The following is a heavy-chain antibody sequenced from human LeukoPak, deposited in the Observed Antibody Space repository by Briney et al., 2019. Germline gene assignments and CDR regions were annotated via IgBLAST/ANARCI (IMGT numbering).Heavy chain of an antibody. J-gene: IGHJ4*02. CDR1: GFTFRNYG. CDR3: AKGGNYDILTGYHPFDY. CDR2: LSGSGGST. Sequence: GGSLRLSCAASGFTFRNYGMSWVRQAPGKGLEWVSTLSGSGGSTYYADSVKGRFTISRDNSRNTLYLQMNSLRAEDTAVYYCAKGGNYDILTGYHPFDYWGQGILVTVSS. D-gene: IGHD3-9*01. V-gene: IGHV3-23*01.